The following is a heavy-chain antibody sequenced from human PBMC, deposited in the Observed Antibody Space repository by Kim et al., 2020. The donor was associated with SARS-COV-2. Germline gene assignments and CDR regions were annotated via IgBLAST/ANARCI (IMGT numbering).Heavy chain of an antibody. CDR1: GFTFSSYN. D-gene: IGHD3-10*01. J-gene: IGHJ4*02. CDR3: ASYPRITMVQGVPN. CDR2: ISSSSSTI. Sequence: GGSLRLSCAASGFTFSSYNMNWVRQAPGKGLEWVSYISSSSSTIYYADSVEGRFTISRDNAKNSLYLQMNSLRDEDTAVYYCASYPRITMVQGVPNWGQGTLVTVSS. V-gene: IGHV3-48*02.